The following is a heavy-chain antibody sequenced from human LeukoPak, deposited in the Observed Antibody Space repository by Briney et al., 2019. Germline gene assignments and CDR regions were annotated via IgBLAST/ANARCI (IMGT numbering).Heavy chain of an antibody. V-gene: IGHV3-33*06. J-gene: IGHJ3*02. Sequence: GGSLRLSCAASGFTFSSYGMHWVRQAPGKGLEWVAVIWYDGSNKYYADSVKGRFTISRDNSKNTLYLQMNSLRAEDTAVYYCAKRFGPDAFDIWGQGTMVTVSS. CDR3: AKRFGPDAFDI. D-gene: IGHD3-10*01. CDR1: GFTFSSYG. CDR2: IWYDGSNK.